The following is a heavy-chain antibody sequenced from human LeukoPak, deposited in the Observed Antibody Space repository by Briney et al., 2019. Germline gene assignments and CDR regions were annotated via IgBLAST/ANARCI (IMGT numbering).Heavy chain of an antibody. V-gene: IGHV1-24*01. D-gene: IGHD1-26*01. CDR2: FDPEDGET. J-gene: IGHJ3*02. CDR3: ATDTLVGARVPGAFDI. Sequence: ASVKVSCKVSGYTLTELSMHWVRQAPGKGLEWMGGFDPEDGETIYAQKFQGRVTMTEDTSTDTACMELSSLRSEDTAVYYCATDTLVGARVPGAFDIWGQGTMVTVSS. CDR1: GYTLTELS.